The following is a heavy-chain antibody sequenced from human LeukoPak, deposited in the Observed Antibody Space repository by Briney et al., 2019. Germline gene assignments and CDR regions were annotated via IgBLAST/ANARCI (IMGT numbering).Heavy chain of an antibody. CDR3: AGDRNSDWYSPLDY. CDR2: ITATGDTA. J-gene: IGHJ4*02. Sequence: PGGSLRLSCVASGFAYTQCAMSWMRQAPGKGLEWVAIITATGDTAYYADSVKGRFTISRDNSRNTVYMQMDSLRAEDTAIYYCAGDRNSDWYSPLDYWGQGSQVTVSP. D-gene: IGHD6-19*01. CDR1: GFAYTQCA. V-gene: IGHV3-23*01.